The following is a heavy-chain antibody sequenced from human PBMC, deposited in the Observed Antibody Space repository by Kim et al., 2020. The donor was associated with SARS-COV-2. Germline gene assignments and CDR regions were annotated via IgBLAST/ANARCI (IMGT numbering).Heavy chain of an antibody. J-gene: IGHJ2*01. D-gene: IGHD3-10*01. V-gene: IGHV3-7*01. CDR3: ASGSGRDWPNWYFDL. CDR2: IKPDGSEE. Sequence: GGSLRLYCVVSGFTFSTYWMSWVRQAPGKGLEWVANIKPDGSEEKYVDSVKGRFTISRDNAKNSLYLQMNSLTAEDTAIYFCASGSGRDWPNWYFDLWGR. CDR1: GFTFSTYW.